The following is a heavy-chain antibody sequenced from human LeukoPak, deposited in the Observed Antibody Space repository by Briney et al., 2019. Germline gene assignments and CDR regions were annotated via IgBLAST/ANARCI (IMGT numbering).Heavy chain of an antibody. V-gene: IGHV4-61*02. D-gene: IGHD5-24*01. CDR3: ARRGRDGYNYLGGWFDP. J-gene: IGHJ5*02. Sequence: SETLSLTCTVSGGSISSGSYYWSWIRRPAGKGLEWIGRIYTSGSTNYNPSLKSRVTISVDTSKNQFSLKLSSVTAADTAVYYCARRGRDGYNYLGGWFDPWGQGTLVTVSS. CDR1: GGSISSGSYY. CDR2: IYTSGST.